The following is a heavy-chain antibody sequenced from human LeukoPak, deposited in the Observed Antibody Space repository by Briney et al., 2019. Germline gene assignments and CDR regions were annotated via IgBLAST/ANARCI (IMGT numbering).Heavy chain of an antibody. CDR1: GFTFSSSA. Sequence: GGSLRLSCAASGFTFSSSAMNWVRQAPGKGLEWVSSINNVGSHIYYADSVKGRFTISRDNAKNSLYLQMNSLRAEDTAVYYCATLVDTAMVTLDYYYYMDVWGKGTTVTVSS. CDR3: ATLVDTAMVTLDYYYYMDV. D-gene: IGHD5-18*01. J-gene: IGHJ6*03. CDR2: INNVGSHI. V-gene: IGHV3-21*01.